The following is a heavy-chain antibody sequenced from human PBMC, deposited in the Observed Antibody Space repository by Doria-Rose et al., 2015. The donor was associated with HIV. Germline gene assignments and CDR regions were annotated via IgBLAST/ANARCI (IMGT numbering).Heavy chain of an antibody. Sequence: QITLKESGPVLVKPTETLTLTCTVSGVSLSSPGMGVSWIRQPPGKALEWLANIFSDDERSYKTSLKSSVTISRGASKSQVVITMTDMDHVDTATYYCARIKSSGWYHKYYFDFWGQGTPVIVSA. J-gene: IGHJ4*02. CDR3: ARIKSSGWYHKYYFDF. CDR2: IFSDDER. D-gene: IGHD6-13*01. V-gene: IGHV2-26*01. CDR1: GVSLSSPGMG.